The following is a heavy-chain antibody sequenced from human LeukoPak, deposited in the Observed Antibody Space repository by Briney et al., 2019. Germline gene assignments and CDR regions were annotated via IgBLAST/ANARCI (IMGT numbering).Heavy chain of an antibody. D-gene: IGHD5-18*01. CDR2: ISGGGGTT. CDR3: ARGGYAHYYGMDV. CDR1: EFIFSNYG. V-gene: IGHV3-23*01. Sequence: PGGSLRLSCAASEFIFSNYGMNWVRQAPGKGLEWVSGISGGGGTTYYASSVKGRFTISRDNSKNTVYLQMNSLRAEDTAVYYCARGGYAHYYGMDVWGQGTTVTVSS. J-gene: IGHJ6*02.